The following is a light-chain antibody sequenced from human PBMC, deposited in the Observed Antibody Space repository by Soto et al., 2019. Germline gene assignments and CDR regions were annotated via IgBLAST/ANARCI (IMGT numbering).Light chain of an antibody. Sequence: DIQMTQSPSTLSASVGDRVTITCQTSQSIISWLAWYQQKLGKVPKLLIYKASSFESGVSSRFSGSGSGTEFTFTICSLQPDDFATYYCQQFHSFSPTFGQGTKVDIK. J-gene: IGKJ1*01. CDR3: QQFHSFSPT. V-gene: IGKV1-5*03. CDR2: KAS. CDR1: QSIISW.